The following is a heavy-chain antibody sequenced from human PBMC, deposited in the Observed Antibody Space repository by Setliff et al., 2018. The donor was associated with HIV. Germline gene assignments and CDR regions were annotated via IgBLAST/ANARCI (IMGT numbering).Heavy chain of an antibody. V-gene: IGHV4-39*01. D-gene: IGHD3-22*01. CDR2: VYYSGND. CDR3: VGHEAMRYYYEASGYFFDS. J-gene: IGHJ4*02. Sequence: PSETLSLTCTVSGVSIGTTSHYWGFIRRPPGRGLEWIASVYYSGNDFYTPSLRRRLSISIDTSKNQFYLKLSSVTAADTATYYCVGHEAMRYYYEASGYFFDSWGPGTLVTVS. CDR1: GVSIGTTSHY.